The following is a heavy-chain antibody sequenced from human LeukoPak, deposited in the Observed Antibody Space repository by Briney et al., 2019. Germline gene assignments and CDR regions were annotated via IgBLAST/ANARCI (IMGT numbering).Heavy chain of an antibody. J-gene: IGHJ4*02. CDR2: IKVYGDTT. D-gene: IGHD1-1*01. Sequence: ASVKVSCKASGYTFTSYAMNWVRQAPGQGLEYMGIIKVYGDTTIYAQRFQGRITMTRDTSTSTVYMELSSLNSEDTAVYYCARESPSTFYFNYWGQGTLVTVSS. CDR1: GYTFTSYA. CDR3: ARESPSTFYFNY. V-gene: IGHV1-46*01.